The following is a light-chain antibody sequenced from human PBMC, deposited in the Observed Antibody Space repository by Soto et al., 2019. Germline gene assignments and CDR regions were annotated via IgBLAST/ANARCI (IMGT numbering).Light chain of an antibody. V-gene: IGKV3-11*01. CDR3: QQRDKWPRT. CDR2: GAS. J-gene: IGKJ2*01. Sequence: IVLTQSPATLSLYPGERATLSCRASQSVGSYLAWFQHKPGQAPRLLIYGASNRATDIPGRFSGRGSGTDFTRTIRSLESGDSAVYSCQQRDKWPRTFGQGTKLQIK. CDR1: QSVGSY.